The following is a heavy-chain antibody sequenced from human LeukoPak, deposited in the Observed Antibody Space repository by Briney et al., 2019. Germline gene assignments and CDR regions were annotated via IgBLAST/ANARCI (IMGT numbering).Heavy chain of an antibody. D-gene: IGHD6-19*01. CDR1: GGSIRSGGYY. CDR2: IYYSGST. CDR3: ARDTGAVAGSNWFDP. J-gene: IGHJ5*02. V-gene: IGHV4-31*03. Sequence: SQTLSLTCTVSGGSIRSGGYYWSWIRPHPGKGLEWIGYIYYSGSTYYNPSLKSRVTISVDTSKDQFSLKLSSVTAADTAVYYCARDTGAVAGSNWFDPWGQGTLVTVSS.